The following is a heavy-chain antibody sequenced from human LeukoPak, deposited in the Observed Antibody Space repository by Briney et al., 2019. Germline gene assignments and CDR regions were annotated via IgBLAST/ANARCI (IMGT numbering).Heavy chain of an antibody. J-gene: IGHJ6*03. CDR3: ARAVYDFWSGYSDYYMDV. D-gene: IGHD3-3*01. CDR2: IYYSGST. Sequence: SETLSLTCTVSGGSISSYYWSWIRQPPGKGLEWIGYIYYSGSTNYNPSLKSRVTVSVDTSKNQFSLKLSSVTAADTAVYYCARAVYDFWSGYSDYYMDVWGKGTTVTVSS. CDR1: GGSISSYY. V-gene: IGHV4-59*01.